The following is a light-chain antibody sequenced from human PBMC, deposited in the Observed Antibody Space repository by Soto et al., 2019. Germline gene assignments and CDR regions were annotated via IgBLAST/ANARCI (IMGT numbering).Light chain of an antibody. V-gene: IGLV1-51*01. CDR3: GTWDSSLSGYV. CDR1: ISSIGNNY. Sequence: VLAQPPPVSAAPGQKVTISFPGSISSIGNNYVSCYQQLSGTAPKLLIYDNNKRPSGMPDRFSGSKSGTSATLGITGLQTGDEADYYCGTWDSSLSGYVFGTGTKVTVL. CDR2: DNN. J-gene: IGLJ1*01.